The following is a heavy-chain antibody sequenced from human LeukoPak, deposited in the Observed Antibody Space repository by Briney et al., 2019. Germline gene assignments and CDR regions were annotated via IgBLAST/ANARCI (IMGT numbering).Heavy chain of an antibody. CDR1: GYSFTSHY. J-gene: IGHJ4*02. D-gene: IGHD2-15*01. Sequence: ASVKVSCKASGYSFTSHYMHWVRQAPGQGLEWMGIINPSGGSTSYAQKFQGRVTMTRDTSTSTVYMELSSLRSEDTAVYYCARNSCPSGSCYDNRGYFDYWGQGTLVTVSS. V-gene: IGHV1-46*01. CDR3: ARNSCPSGSCYDNRGYFDY. CDR2: INPSGGST.